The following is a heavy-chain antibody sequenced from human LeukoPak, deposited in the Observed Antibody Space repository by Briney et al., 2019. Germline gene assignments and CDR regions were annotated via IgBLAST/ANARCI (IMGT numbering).Heavy chain of an antibody. Sequence: GGSLRLSCAASGFTFSNYDMHWVRQATGKSLEWVSDFCVSGATYYSDSVKGRFTISRDDSKNSLYLQMNNLRAGDTALYYCARGRLVRGVMGGNWFDPWGQGTLVTVSS. V-gene: IGHV3-13*04. CDR3: ARGRLVRGVMGGNWFDP. CDR1: GFTFSNYD. CDR2: FCVSGAT. J-gene: IGHJ5*02. D-gene: IGHD3-10*01.